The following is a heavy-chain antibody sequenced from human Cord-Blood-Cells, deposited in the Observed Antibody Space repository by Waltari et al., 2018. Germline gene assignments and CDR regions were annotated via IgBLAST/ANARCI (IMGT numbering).Heavy chain of an antibody. J-gene: IGHJ3*02. Sequence: QVQLVESGGGVVQPGRSLRLSCAASGFTFSRYGMHWVRQAPGKGLEWVAVISYDGSNKYYADSVKGRFTISRDNSKNTLYLQMNSLRAEDTAVYYCAKGGDFDIWGQGTMVTVSS. CDR3: AKGGDFDI. V-gene: IGHV3-30*18. CDR1: GFTFSRYG. CDR2: ISYDGSNK.